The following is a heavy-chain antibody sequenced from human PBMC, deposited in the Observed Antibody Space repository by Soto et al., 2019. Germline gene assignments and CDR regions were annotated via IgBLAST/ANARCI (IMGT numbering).Heavy chain of an antibody. CDR3: ARGLNGYLHYFDY. D-gene: IGHD5-18*01. J-gene: IGHJ4*02. CDR1: GYTFRNYA. CDR2: ISANNGNT. V-gene: IGHV1-18*01. Sequence: ASVKVSCKASGYTFRNYAMTWVRQAPGLGLEWMGWISANNGNTNYAQRLQGRVTMTTDTSASTAYMELSSLRSEDTAVYYCARGLNGYLHYFDYWGQGTPVTSPQ.